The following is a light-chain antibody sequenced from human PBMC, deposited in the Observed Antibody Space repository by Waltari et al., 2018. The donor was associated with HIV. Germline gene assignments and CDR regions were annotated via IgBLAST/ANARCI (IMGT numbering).Light chain of an antibody. CDR3: QQDYTTPPT. V-gene: IGKV4-1*01. J-gene: IGKJ1*01. CDR1: QSILYSSKHDNL. Sequence: DIVMTQSPHSLAVSLGERATLNCKSSQSILYSSKHDNLLAWYQQKPGQTPKLLIYLVSNRGSGAHDRSRGSGSGTDLTLTSNSLQSKDVAVYFCQQDYTTPPTFGQGTRVEI. CDR2: LVS.